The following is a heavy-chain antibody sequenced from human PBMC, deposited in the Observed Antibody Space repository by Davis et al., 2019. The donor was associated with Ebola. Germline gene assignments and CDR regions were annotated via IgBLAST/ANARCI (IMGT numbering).Heavy chain of an antibody. CDR3: ARDLVGGRFSYGTKYYYGMDL. CDR2: LYRDGSA. CDR1: RLSVSDNY. D-gene: IGHD5-18*01. V-gene: IGHV3-53*01. J-gene: IGHJ6*02. Sequence: GESLKISCAASRLSVSDNYMSWVRQAPGGGLEWVAVLYRDGSAYYADSLQGRFTISRDNDKNVVYLEMNSLRVEDTAVYYCARDLVGGRFSYGTKYYYGMDLWGQGTAVSVSS.